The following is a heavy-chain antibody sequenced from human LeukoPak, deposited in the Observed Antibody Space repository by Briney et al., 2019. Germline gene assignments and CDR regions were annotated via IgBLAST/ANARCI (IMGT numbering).Heavy chain of an antibody. V-gene: IGHV1-2*04. J-gene: IGHJ4*02. CDR3: ARGRELRYFDWLGYLFDF. Sequence: GASVKVSCKASGYTFTGYYMHWVRQAPGQGLEWMGWINPNSGDTNYAQKFQGWVTMTRDTSISTAYTELSRLSSDDTAVYYCARGRELRYFDWLGYLFDFWGQGTLVTVSS. CDR1: GYTFTGYY. CDR2: INPNSGDT. D-gene: IGHD3-9*01.